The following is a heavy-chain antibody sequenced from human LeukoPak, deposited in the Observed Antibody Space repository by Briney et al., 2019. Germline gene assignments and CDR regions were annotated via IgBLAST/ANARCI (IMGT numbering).Heavy chain of an antibody. Sequence: GESLKISCKGSGYSFTSYWIGWVRQMPGKGLEWMGIIYPGDSDTRYSPSFQGQVTNSADKSISTAYLQWSSLKASDTAMYYCATIDCSSTSCPLGAVDYWGQGTLVTVSS. CDR2: IYPGDSDT. CDR3: ATIDCSSTSCPLGAVDY. V-gene: IGHV5-51*01. D-gene: IGHD2-2*01. J-gene: IGHJ4*02. CDR1: GYSFTSYW.